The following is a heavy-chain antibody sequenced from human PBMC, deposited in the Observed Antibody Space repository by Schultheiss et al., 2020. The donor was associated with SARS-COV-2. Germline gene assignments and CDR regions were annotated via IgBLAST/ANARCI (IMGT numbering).Heavy chain of an antibody. CDR2: ISYDGSNK. CDR1: GFTFSSYG. CDR3: AKLSSGWWGYITFDY. V-gene: IGHV3-30*18. D-gene: IGHD6-19*01. J-gene: IGHJ4*02. Sequence: GGSLRLSCAASGFTFSSYGMHWVRQAPGKGLEWVAVISYDGSNKYYADSVKGRFTISRDNSKNTLYLQMNSLRAEDTAVYYCAKLSSGWWGYITFDYWGQGTLVTVSS.